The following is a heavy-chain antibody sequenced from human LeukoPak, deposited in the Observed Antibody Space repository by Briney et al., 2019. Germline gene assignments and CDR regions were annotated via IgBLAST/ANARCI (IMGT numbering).Heavy chain of an antibody. CDR1: GDSVTTYY. D-gene: IGHD4-11*01. CDR3: ARDGSNWSNDYYHGVDV. Sequence: PSETLSLTCTVSGDSVTTYYWSWIRQPPGKGLEWLGYIYYSGSATYNPSLKSRVTISVDTSKNQFSLKLSSVTAADTAVYYCARDGSNWSNDYYHGVDVWGQGTTVTVSS. CDR2: IYYSGSA. V-gene: IGHV4-59*02. J-gene: IGHJ6*02.